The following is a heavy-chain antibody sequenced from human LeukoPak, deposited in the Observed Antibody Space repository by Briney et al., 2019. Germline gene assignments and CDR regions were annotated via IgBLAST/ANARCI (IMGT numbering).Heavy chain of an antibody. Sequence: GGSLRLSCAASGFTFSSYSMNWVRPAPGKGLEWVSSISSSSSYIYYADSVKGRFTISRDNAKNSLYLQMNSLRAEDTAVYYCARDRNVVDFDYWGQGTLVTVSS. CDR3: ARDRNVVDFDY. CDR1: GFTFSSYS. D-gene: IGHD2-2*01. CDR2: ISSSSSYI. J-gene: IGHJ4*02. V-gene: IGHV3-21*01.